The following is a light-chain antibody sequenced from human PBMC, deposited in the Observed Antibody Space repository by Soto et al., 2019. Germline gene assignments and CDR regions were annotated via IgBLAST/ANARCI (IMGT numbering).Light chain of an antibody. CDR1: SSNIGAGYD. CDR2: VNS. V-gene: IGLV1-40*01. CDR3: QSYDSSPHVV. J-gene: IGLJ2*01. Sequence: QSVLTQPPSVSGAPGQRVTISCTGSSSNIGAGYDVNWYQQLPGTAPKLLIYVNSNRPSGVPDRFSGSKSGTSASLAITGLQAEDEADYYCQSYDSSPHVVFGGGIKLTVL.